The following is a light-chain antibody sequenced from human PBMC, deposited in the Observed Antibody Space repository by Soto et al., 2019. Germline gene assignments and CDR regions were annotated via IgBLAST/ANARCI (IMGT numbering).Light chain of an antibody. V-gene: IGLV2-14*01. CDR2: EVS. CDR1: SSDVGDYKY. CDR3: GSYTSSSTYV. J-gene: IGLJ1*01. Sequence: QSALTQPASVSGSPGQSMTISCTGASSDVGDYKYVSWFQQHPGKAPKLMIYEVSNRPSGVSNRFSGSKSGNTASLTISGLQAEDEADYYCGSYTSSSTYVFGTGTKLTVL.